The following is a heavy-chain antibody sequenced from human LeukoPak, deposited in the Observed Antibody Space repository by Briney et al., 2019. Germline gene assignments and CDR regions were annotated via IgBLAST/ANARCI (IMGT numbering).Heavy chain of an antibody. CDR2: IYPRDSDA. CDR1: GYNFVDYW. Sequence: GESLKISCQGSGYNFVDYWIAWVRRVPGEGVEWMGVIYPRDSDARYSPSFRGQVTISADKTIGTAYLQWNSLKASDTAMYYCARSYDLPTLYLNQLDSWGQGTLVTVSS. CDR3: ARSYDLPTLYLNQLDS. D-gene: IGHD3-3*01. V-gene: IGHV5-51*01. J-gene: IGHJ4*02.